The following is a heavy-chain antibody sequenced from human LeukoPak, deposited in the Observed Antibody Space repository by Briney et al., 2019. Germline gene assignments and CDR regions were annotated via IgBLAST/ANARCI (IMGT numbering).Heavy chain of an antibody. J-gene: IGHJ4*02. D-gene: IGHD3-10*01. CDR2: IDYSGRI. CDR1: GDSFSNTDFF. CDR3: ARLDGSLAHISGSYPDF. Sequence: SETLSLTCTVSGDSFSNTDFFWGWIRQPPGKGLEWIVNIDYSGRIYYNPSLKSRVTMSRYTSKNQFSLKVTSVTATDTAVYYCARLDGSLAHISGSYPDFWGQGILVTVSS. V-gene: IGHV4-39*01.